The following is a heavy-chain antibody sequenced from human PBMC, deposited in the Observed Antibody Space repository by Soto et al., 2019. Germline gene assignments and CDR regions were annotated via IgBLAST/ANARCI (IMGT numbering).Heavy chain of an antibody. Sequence: GGSLRLSCAASGFTFSSYGMHWVRQAPGKGLEWVAVISYDGSNKYYADSVKGRFTISRDNSKNTLYLQMNSLRSEDTPVYYCAKEVDKYYYYYGMDVWGQGTTVTVSS. CDR2: ISYDGSNK. D-gene: IGHD1-26*01. V-gene: IGHV3-30*18. CDR3: AKEVDKYYYYYGMDV. CDR1: GFTFSSYG. J-gene: IGHJ6*02.